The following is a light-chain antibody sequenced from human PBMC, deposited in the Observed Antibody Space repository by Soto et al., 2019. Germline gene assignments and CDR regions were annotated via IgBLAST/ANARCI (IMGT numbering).Light chain of an antibody. Sequence: SLLTQPSPLSGAPGQSITISCPGNSSDIGAYNFVSWYQQHPGKAPKLMLYDVNIRPSGVSNRFSGSKSGNTASLTISGLQAEDEADYYCTSWTTSTTMIFGGGTKVTVL. J-gene: IGLJ2*01. CDR2: DVN. V-gene: IGLV2-14*03. CDR3: TSWTTSTTMI. CDR1: SSDIGAYNF.